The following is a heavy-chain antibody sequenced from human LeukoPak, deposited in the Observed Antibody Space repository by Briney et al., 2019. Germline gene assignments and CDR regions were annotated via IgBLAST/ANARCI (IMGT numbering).Heavy chain of an antibody. V-gene: IGHV4-34*01. CDR3: ARGDRELDY. Sequence: SETLSLTCAVYGGSFSGYYWSGIRQPPGKGLEWIGEINHSGSTNYNPSLKSRVTISVDTSKNQFSLKLSSVTAADTAVYYCARGDRELDYWGQGTLVTVSS. D-gene: IGHD1-1*01. CDR2: INHSGST. J-gene: IGHJ4*02. CDR1: GGSFSGYY.